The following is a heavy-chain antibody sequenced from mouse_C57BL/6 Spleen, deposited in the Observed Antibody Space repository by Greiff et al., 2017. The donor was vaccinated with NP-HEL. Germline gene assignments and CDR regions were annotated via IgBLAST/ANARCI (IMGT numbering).Heavy chain of an antibody. V-gene: IGHV1-26*01. D-gene: IGHD2-1*01. Sequence: EVQLQQSGPELVKPGASVKISCKASGYTFTDYYMNWVKQSHGKSLEWIGDINPNNGGTSYNQKFKGKATLTVDKSSSTAYMELRSLTSEDSAVYYCARGLLWGNYAMDYWGQGTSVTVSS. CDR1: GYTFTDYY. CDR2: INPNNGGT. J-gene: IGHJ4*01. CDR3: ARGLLWGNYAMDY.